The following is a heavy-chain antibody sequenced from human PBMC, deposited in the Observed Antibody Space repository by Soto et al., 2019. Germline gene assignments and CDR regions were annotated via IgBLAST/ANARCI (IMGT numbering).Heavy chain of an antibody. J-gene: IGHJ1*01. V-gene: IGHV3-23*01. CDR3: AKRVTSGDEGF. Sequence: HPGGSLRLSCAASGFAFSDFAMMWVRQVPGHGLECVSAISAGGVATYYADSVMGRFTISRDNSKNTLYLQMKSLRGEDTAVYYCAKRVTSGDEGFWGRGTLVTVSS. D-gene: IGHD2-21*02. CDR1: GFAFSDFA. CDR2: ISAGGVAT.